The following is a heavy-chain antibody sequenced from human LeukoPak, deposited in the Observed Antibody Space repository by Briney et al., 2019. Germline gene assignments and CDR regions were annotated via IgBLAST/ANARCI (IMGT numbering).Heavy chain of an antibody. J-gene: IGHJ4*02. V-gene: IGHV3-30-3*01. CDR3: AREYCSSTSCTPVFYY. D-gene: IGHD2-2*01. CDR2: ISYDGSNK. Sequence: GGSLRLSCEASGFIFSTYWMGWVRQAPGKGLEWVAVISYDGSNKYYADSVKGRFTISRDNSKNTLYLQMNSLRAEDTAVYYCAREYCSSTSCTPVFYYWGQGTLVTVSS. CDR1: GFIFSTYW.